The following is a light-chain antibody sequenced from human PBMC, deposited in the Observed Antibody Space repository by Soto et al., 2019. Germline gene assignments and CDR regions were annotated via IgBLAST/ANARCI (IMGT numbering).Light chain of an antibody. CDR2: VAS. V-gene: IGKV3-15*01. CDR3: QRYNNWRGT. CDR1: QSISDT. J-gene: IGKJ1*01. Sequence: EIVMTQSPATLSVSPGGRATLSCRASQSISDTLAWYQQKPGQTPWLLIHVASTRATGFPGRFSGSGSGTDFTLTISSLQSEDFAVYYCQRYNNWRGTFGQGTKVYSK.